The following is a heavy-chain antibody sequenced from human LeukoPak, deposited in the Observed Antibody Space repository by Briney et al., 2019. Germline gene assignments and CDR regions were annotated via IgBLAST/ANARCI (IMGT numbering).Heavy chain of an antibody. CDR1: GGSISSSSYY. V-gene: IGHV4-39*01. J-gene: IGHJ4*02. CDR3: ARHKQWLVGGPDY. D-gene: IGHD6-19*01. CDR2: IYYSGST. Sequence: KSSETLSLTCTVSGGSISSSSYYWGWIRQPPEKGLEWIGSIYYSGSTYYNPSLKSRVTISVDTSKNQFSLKLSSVTAADTAVYYCARHKQWLVGGPDYWGQGTLVTVSS.